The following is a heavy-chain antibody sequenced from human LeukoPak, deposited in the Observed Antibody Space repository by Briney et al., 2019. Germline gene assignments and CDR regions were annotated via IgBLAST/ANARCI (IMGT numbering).Heavy chain of an antibody. V-gene: IGHV1-2*02. Sequence: ASVKVSCKASGYTFTGYYIHWVRQAPGQGLEWMGWINPNNGDTRYAQKFQGRVTMTRDTSISTTYMEVNRLTFDDTAVFYCARAEFTFYGRLDHWGQRTLVTVSS. CDR1: GYTFTGYY. J-gene: IGHJ4*02. CDR3: ARAEFTFYGRLDH. CDR2: INPNNGDT. D-gene: IGHD1-14*01.